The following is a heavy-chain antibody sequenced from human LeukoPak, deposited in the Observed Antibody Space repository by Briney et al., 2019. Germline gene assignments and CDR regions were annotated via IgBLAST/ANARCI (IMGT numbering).Heavy chain of an antibody. CDR2: INHNGNT. D-gene: IGHD3-10*01. Sequence: EPSETLSLTCGVSGGSFSTFDWNWIRQHPGKGLEWIGEINHNGNTNYNPSLKGRVTLSVDKSKNQFSLKLRSVTAADTALYYCATVAIRAEFHFDHWGQGLLVTVSS. J-gene: IGHJ4*02. CDR1: GGSFSTFD. CDR3: ATVAIRAEFHFDH. V-gene: IGHV4-34*01.